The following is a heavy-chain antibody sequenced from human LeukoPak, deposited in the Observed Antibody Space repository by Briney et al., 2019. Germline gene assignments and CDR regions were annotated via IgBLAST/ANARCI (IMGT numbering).Heavy chain of an antibody. Sequence: GGSLRLSCAASGFTFSSYGMHWVRQAPGKGLEWVAVIWYGGSNKYYADSVKGRFTISRDNSKNTLYLQMNSLRAEDTAVYYCAKGSYNSAFDIWGQGTMVTVSS. CDR3: AKGSYNSAFDI. V-gene: IGHV3-30*02. J-gene: IGHJ3*02. D-gene: IGHD1-26*01. CDR2: IWYGGSNK. CDR1: GFTFSSYG.